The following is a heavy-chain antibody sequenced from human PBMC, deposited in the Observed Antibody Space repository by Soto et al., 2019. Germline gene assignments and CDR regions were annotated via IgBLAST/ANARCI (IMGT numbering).Heavy chain of an antibody. Sequence: SAKVSCKASGGTFSSYTISWVRQAPGQGLEWMGRIIPILGIANYAQKFQGRVTITADKSTSTAYMELSSLRSEDTAVYYCARDHPGAVGYCSGGSCHNYYYDMDVWGKGTTVTVSS. CDR2: IIPILGIA. J-gene: IGHJ6*03. V-gene: IGHV1-69*04. D-gene: IGHD2-15*01. CDR1: GGTFSSYT. CDR3: ARDHPGAVGYCSGGSCHNYYYDMDV.